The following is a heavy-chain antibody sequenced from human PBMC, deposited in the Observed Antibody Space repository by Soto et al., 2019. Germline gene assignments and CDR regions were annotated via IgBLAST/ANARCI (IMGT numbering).Heavy chain of an antibody. D-gene: IGHD4-17*01. J-gene: IGHJ4*02. V-gene: IGHV3-30*18. CDR2: ISYDGSNK. CDR1: GFTFSSYG. Sequence: QAQLVESGGGVVQPGRSLRLSCAASGFTFSSYGMHWVRQAPGKGLEWVAVISYDGSNKYYADSVKGRFTISRDNSKNTLYLQMNSLRAEDTAVYYCAKEEVTTYFDYWGQGTLVTVSS. CDR3: AKEEVTTYFDY.